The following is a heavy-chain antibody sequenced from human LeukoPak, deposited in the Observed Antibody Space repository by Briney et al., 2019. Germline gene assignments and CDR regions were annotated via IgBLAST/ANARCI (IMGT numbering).Heavy chain of an antibody. V-gene: IGHV1-2*02. CDR3: HLGVVPAAIRRLGGMDV. CDR1: GYTFTGYY. J-gene: IGHJ6*02. Sequence: ASVKVSCKPSGYTFTGYYMHWVRQAPGQGLEWMGWINPNSGGTNYAQKFQGRVTMTRDTSISTAYMELSRLRSDDTAVYYCHLGVVPAAIRRLGGMDVWGQGTTVTVSS. CDR2: INPNSGGT. D-gene: IGHD2-2*02.